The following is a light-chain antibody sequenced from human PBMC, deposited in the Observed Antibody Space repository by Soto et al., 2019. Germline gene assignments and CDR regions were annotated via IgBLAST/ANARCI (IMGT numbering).Light chain of an antibody. Sequence: TQLTQSPSSLSASVGDRVTFTCRASEDISSYLVWYQQKPGAAPKLLIYAASALHSGVPSRFSGSGSGTDFTLTISSLHPEDFAVYFCQQFKNYPITFGQGTRLEI. V-gene: IGKV1-9*01. CDR3: QQFKNYPIT. CDR1: EDISSY. J-gene: IGKJ5*01. CDR2: AAS.